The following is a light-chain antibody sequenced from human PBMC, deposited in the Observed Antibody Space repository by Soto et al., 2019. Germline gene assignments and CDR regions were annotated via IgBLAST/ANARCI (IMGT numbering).Light chain of an antibody. CDR3: SSCTSSTTHVI. CDR2: DVS. CDR1: SSGIGAYNY. Sequence: QSVLTQPASVSGSPGQSIAISCTGTSSGIGAYNYVSWYQQHPGKAPKLIIYDVSHRPSGISDRFSASKSGNTASLTISGLQAEDEADYYCSSCTSSTTHVIFGGGTKLTVL. V-gene: IGLV2-14*01. J-gene: IGLJ2*01.